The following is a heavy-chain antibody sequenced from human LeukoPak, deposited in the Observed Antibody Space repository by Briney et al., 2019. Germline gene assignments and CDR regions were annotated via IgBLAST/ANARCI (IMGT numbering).Heavy chain of an antibody. Sequence: GGSLRLSCVGSGFTFSNYAMSWARQAPGKGLGWVSSISGSGGGTYSADSVKGRFTISRDNSKNTLSLQMNSLRAEDTAVYYCRGICPLSRLDYWGQGALVTVSS. V-gene: IGHV3-23*01. CDR3: RGICPLSRLDY. J-gene: IGHJ4*02. D-gene: IGHD1-14*01. CDR1: GFTFSNYA. CDR2: ISGSGGGT.